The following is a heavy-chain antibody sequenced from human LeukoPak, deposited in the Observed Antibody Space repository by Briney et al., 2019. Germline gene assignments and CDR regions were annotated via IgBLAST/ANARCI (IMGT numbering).Heavy chain of an antibody. Sequence: GGSLRLSCTGSGFTFSTSGMNWVRQAPGRGLDWISYISSSSDTIVYADSVEGRFTSSRDNAKNSLYLQMNSLRVEDTAVYYCVSFYETYWGRGTLVTVSS. D-gene: IGHD2/OR15-2a*01. V-gene: IGHV3-48*04. J-gene: IGHJ4*02. CDR2: ISSSSDTI. CDR3: VSFYETY. CDR1: GFTFSTSG.